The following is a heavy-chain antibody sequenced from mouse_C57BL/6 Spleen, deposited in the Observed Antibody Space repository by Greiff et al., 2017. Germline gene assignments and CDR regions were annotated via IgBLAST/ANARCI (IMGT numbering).Heavy chain of an antibody. CDR3: ARRITTVVCDY. J-gene: IGHJ2*01. Sequence: QVQLQQSGAELVRPGTSVKVSCKASGYAFTNYLIEWVKQRPGQGLEWIGVINPGSGGTNYNEKFKGKATLTADKSSSTAYMQLSSLTSEDAAVYCCARRITTVVCDYWGQGTTLTVSS. CDR2: INPGSGGT. CDR1: GYAFTNYL. D-gene: IGHD1-1*01. V-gene: IGHV1-54*01.